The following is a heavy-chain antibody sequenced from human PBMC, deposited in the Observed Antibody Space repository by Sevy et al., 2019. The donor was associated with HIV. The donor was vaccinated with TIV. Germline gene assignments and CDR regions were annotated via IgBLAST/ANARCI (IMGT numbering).Heavy chain of an antibody. J-gene: IGHJ3*02. Sequence: ASVKVSCKTTGYIFSDYNIHWVRQAPGQGLEWMALINPNSGVTIYAQKFRGRVSLTRDTSMRTAYMELSALTSDDTAVYYCVREDNNAPRTLLSFDIWGQGTMVTVSS. D-gene: IGHD1-20*01. V-gene: IGHV1-2*06. CDR1: GYIFSDYN. CDR2: INPNSGVT. CDR3: VREDNNAPRTLLSFDI.